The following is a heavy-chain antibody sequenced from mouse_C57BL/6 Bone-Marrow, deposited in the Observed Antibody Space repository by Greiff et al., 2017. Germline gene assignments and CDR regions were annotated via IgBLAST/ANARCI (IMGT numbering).Heavy chain of an antibody. D-gene: IGHD1-1*01. J-gene: IGHJ1*03. CDR1: GFTFSSYA. CDR3: TRDRGLRWYFDV. V-gene: IGHV5-4*01. CDR2: ISAGGSYT. Sequence: EVKLVESGGGLVKPGGSLKLSCAASGFTFSSYAMSWVRQTPEKRLEWVATISAGGSYTYYPDNVKGRFTISRDNAKNNLYLQMSHLKSEDTAMYYCTRDRGLRWYFDVWGTGTTVTVSS.